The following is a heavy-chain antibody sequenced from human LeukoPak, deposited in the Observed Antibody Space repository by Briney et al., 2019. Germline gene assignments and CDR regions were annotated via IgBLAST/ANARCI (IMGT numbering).Heavy chain of an antibody. D-gene: IGHD1-26*01. V-gene: IGHV1-69*04. CDR3: ATAYSGSYYVLGD. CDR1: GGTFSSYA. CDR2: IIPILGIA. Sequence: ASVKVSCKASGGTFSSYAISWVRQAPGQGLEWMGRIIPILGIANYAQKFQGRVTITADKSTSTAYMELSSLRSEDTAVYYCATAYSGSYYVLGDWGQGTLVTVSS. J-gene: IGHJ4*02.